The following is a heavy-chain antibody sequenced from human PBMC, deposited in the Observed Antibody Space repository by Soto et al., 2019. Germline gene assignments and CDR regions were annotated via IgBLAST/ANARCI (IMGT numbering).Heavy chain of an antibody. D-gene: IGHD2-21*01. V-gene: IGHV1-2*02. Sequence: QVQLVQSGAEVKKPGASVKVSCTTYGYTFSDYFLHWVRQAPGQGPAWMGFINPKRGGTEYAQKFQGRVTMTRDTSSSTVYMDLSGLTSDDTAIYYCARDSGIPGRYWYFGLWGRGTLVTVSS. CDR2: INPKRGGT. CDR3: ARDSGIPGRYWYFGL. J-gene: IGHJ2*01. CDR1: GYTFSDYF.